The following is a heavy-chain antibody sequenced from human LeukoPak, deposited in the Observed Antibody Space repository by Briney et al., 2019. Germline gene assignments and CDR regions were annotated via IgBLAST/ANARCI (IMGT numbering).Heavy chain of an antibody. V-gene: IGHV4-39*07. Sequence: SETLSLTCTVSGVSISTSSYSWGWIRQPPGKGLEWIGTIYYTGSTNYNPSLKSRVTISVDTSKNQFSLKLNSVTAADTAVYYCARVPVNIWENWFDPWGQGTLVTVSS. CDR2: IYYTGST. D-gene: IGHD1-26*01. J-gene: IGHJ5*02. CDR1: GVSISTSSYS. CDR3: ARVPVNIWENWFDP.